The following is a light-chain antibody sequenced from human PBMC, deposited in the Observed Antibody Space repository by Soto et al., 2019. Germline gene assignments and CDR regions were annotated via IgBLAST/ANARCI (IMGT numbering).Light chain of an antibody. CDR1: QAISDW. J-gene: IGKJ1*01. Sequence: DIQMTQSPSTLSASVGDRVSITCRASQAISDWLAWYQQKPGQVPELLIFDVSTLESGVPSSFSGSRSGTEFPLTISSLQPDDFATCFCQQYHTDSTFGQGTKVEVK. CDR3: QQYHTDST. V-gene: IGKV1-5*01. CDR2: DVS.